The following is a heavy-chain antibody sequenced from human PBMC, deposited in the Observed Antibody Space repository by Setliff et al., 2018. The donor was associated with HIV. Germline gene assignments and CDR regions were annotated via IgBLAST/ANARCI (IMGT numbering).Heavy chain of an antibody. CDR3: AWGTQRPIDS. D-gene: IGHD3-16*01. CDR2: IDPDRGDT. Sequence: GASVKVSCKVSGYTFPDYYIQWVRQAPGKGLEWMGLIDPDRGDTVYAEKFQGRVTITADRSKDLAYMKLSSLRSEDTAMYFCAWGTQRPIDSWGQGTLVTVSS. J-gene: IGHJ4*02. CDR1: GYTFPDYY. V-gene: IGHV1-69-2*01.